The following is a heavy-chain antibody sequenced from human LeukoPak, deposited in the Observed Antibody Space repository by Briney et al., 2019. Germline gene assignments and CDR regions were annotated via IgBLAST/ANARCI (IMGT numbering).Heavy chain of an antibody. CDR3: AKGHVINSRIVDY. CDR2: IRYDGSNK. Sequence: GGSLRLSCAASGFTFSSYGMHWVRQAPGKGLEWVAFIRYDGSNKYYADSVKGRFTISRDNSKNTLYLQMNSLRAEDTAVYYCAKGHVINSRIVDYWGQGTLVTVSS. D-gene: IGHD2/OR15-2a*01. CDR1: GFTFSSYG. J-gene: IGHJ4*02. V-gene: IGHV3-30*02.